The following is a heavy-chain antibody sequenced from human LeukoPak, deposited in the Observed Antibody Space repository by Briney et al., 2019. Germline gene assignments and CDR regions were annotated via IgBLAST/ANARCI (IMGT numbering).Heavy chain of an antibody. Sequence: GGPLRLSCAASGFTVSSNYMSWVRQAPGKGLEWVSAIYTGGSTYYADSVKGRFTISRDNSKNTLYLQMDSLRAEDTAVYYCARNLYYYDSSGYFYYWGQGTLVTVSS. CDR1: GFTVSSNY. CDR2: IYTGGST. D-gene: IGHD3-22*01. CDR3: ARNLYYYDSSGYFYY. J-gene: IGHJ4*02. V-gene: IGHV3-66*01.